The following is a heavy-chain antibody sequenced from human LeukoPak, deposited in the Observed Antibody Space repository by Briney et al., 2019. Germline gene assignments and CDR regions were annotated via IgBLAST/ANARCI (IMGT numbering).Heavy chain of an antibody. CDR2: VYYSGNT. D-gene: IGHD1-26*01. J-gene: IGHJ4*02. CDR1: GVSISGSSHY. V-gene: IGHV4-39*01. CDR3: ARHMENNEGSGSYGYFDY. Sequence: SETLSLTCAVSGVSISGSSHYWAWIRQPPGRGLEWLANVYYSGNTYFNPSLKNRVTMSVDTSKNHFSLRLTSVTAADTAVYSCARHMENNEGSGSYGYFDYWGRRTLVTVSS.